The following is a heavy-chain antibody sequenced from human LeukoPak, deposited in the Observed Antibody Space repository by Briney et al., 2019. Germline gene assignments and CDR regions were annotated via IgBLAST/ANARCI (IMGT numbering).Heavy chain of an antibody. Sequence: ASVKVSCKASGYTFTSYGISWVRQAPGQGLEWMGWISAYNGNTNYAQKLQGRVTMTTDTSTSTAYMELSSLRSEDTAVYYCARGMVGTRDKRIRYFDYWGQGTLVTVSS. V-gene: IGHV1-18*01. D-gene: IGHD3-10*01. J-gene: IGHJ4*02. CDR3: ARGMVGTRDKRIRYFDY. CDR2: ISAYNGNT. CDR1: GYTFTSYG.